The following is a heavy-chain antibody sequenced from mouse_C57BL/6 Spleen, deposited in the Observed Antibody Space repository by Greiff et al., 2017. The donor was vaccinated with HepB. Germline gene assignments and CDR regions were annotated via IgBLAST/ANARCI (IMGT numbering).Heavy chain of an antibody. CDR2: ISYDGSN. J-gene: IGHJ3*01. CDR3: AIYYYGSSFMAY. Sequence: EVQLQQSGPGLVKPSQSLSLTCSVTGYSITSGYYWNWIRQFPGNQLEWMGYISYDGSNNYNPSLKNRISITRDTSKNMFFLKLNAVTTEDTATYYCAIYYYGSSFMAYWGQGTLVTVSA. V-gene: IGHV3-6*01. CDR1: GYSITSGYY. D-gene: IGHD1-1*01.